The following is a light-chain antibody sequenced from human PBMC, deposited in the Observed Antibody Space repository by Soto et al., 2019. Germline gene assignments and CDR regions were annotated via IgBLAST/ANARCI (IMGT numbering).Light chain of an antibody. V-gene: IGKV1-5*01. CDR3: QQYYNPWWT. J-gene: IGKJ1*01. CDR1: QSISSW. CDR2: DAS. Sequence: DIPMTQSPSTLSASVGDRVTLTCRTSQSISSWLAWYQQKPGEAPKRLIYDASSLESGVPSRFSGSGSGTKFSLTISSLQPDDFAAYYCQQYYNPWWTFGQGTKVDIK.